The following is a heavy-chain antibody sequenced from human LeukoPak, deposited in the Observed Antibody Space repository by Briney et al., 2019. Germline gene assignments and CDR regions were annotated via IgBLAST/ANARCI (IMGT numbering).Heavy chain of an antibody. Sequence: SETLSLTCTVSGGSISSYCWSWIRQPAGKGLEWIGRIYTSGNTNYNPSLKSRVTMSVDTSKNQFSLKLSSVTAADTAVYYCARDFYDFWSGSSVGMDVWGQGTTVTVSS. J-gene: IGHJ6*02. D-gene: IGHD3-3*01. CDR1: GGSISSYC. V-gene: IGHV4-4*07. CDR2: IYTSGNT. CDR3: ARDFYDFWSGSSVGMDV.